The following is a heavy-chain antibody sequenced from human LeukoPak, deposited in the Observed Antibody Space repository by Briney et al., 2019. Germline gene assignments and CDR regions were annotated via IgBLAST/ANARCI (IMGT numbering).Heavy chain of an antibody. Sequence: GGSLRLSCAASGFTFDDYAMHWVRQAPGKGLEWVSLISWDGGSTYYADSVKGRFTISRDNAKNALYLQMNSLRAEDTALYYCASAAAYYYYQYMDVWGKGTTVIVSS. V-gene: IGHV3-43D*03. D-gene: IGHD3-3*01. CDR3: ASAAAYYYYQYMDV. J-gene: IGHJ6*03. CDR1: GFTFDDYA. CDR2: ISWDGGST.